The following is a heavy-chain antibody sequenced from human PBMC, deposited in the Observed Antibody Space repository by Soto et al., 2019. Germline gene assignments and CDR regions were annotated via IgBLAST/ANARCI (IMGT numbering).Heavy chain of an antibody. D-gene: IGHD5-12*01. Sequence: LSLTCTVSGGSVSSGDYFWSWIRQPPGKGLEWIGYIYDSGSSYYNPSLKSRVTMSVDTSKNQFSLKLRSVTAADTAMYYCAREKGYISGPKNFDSWGQGTLVTVSS. CDR2: IYDSGSS. CDR3: AREKGYISGPKNFDS. V-gene: IGHV4-30-4*01. CDR1: GGSVSSGDYF. J-gene: IGHJ4*02.